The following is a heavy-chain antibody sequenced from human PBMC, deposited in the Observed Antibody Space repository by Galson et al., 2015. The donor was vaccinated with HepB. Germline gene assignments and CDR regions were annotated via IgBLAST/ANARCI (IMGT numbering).Heavy chain of an antibody. CDR1: GLTFSSYW. D-gene: IGHD4-17*01. Sequence: SLRLSCAASGLTFSSYWMHWVRQAPGKGLVWVSCINSDGSGASYADAVKGRFTISRDNAKNTLNLQMNSLRAEDTAVYYCVREARYGDSLYYYYGMDVWGQGTTVTVSS. J-gene: IGHJ6*02. CDR2: INSDGSGA. V-gene: IGHV3-74*01. CDR3: VREARYGDSLYYYYGMDV.